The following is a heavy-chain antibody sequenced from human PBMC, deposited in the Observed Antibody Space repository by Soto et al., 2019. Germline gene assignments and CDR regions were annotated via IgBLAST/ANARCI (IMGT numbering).Heavy chain of an antibody. CDR3: ARDRPDLGRELELSSYYYYGMDV. CDR2: IYSGGST. D-gene: IGHD1-7*01. Sequence: GGSLRLSCAASGFTVSSNYMSWVRQAPGKGLEWVSVIYSGGSTYYADSVKGRFTISRDNSKNTLYLQMNSLRAEDTAVYYCARDRPDLGRELELSSYYYYGMDVWGQGTTVTVSS. CDR1: GFTVSSNY. V-gene: IGHV3-53*01. J-gene: IGHJ6*02.